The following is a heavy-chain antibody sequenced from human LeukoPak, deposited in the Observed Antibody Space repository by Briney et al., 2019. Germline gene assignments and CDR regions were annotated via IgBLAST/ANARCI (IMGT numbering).Heavy chain of an antibody. CDR1: GGSFSGYY. V-gene: IGHV4-34*01. D-gene: IGHD6-13*01. CDR3: ARGRSYSSSWYNPYYYYMDV. J-gene: IGHJ6*03. CDR2: INHSGST. Sequence: SETLSLTCAVYGGSFSGYYWSWIRQPPGKGLEWIGEINHSGSTNYNPSLKSRVTISVDTSKNQFSLKLSSVTAADTAVYYCARGRSYSSSWYNPYYYYMDVWGKGTTVTVSS.